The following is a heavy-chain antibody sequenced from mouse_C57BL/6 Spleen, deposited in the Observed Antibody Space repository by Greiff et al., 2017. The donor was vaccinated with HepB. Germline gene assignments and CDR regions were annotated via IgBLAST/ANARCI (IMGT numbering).Heavy chain of an antibody. CDR1: GFNIKDDY. Sequence: EVKLVESGAELVRPGASVKLSCTASGFNIKDDYMHWVKQRPEQGLEWIGWIDPENGDTEYDSKFQGKATITADTSSNTAYLQLSRLTSEDTAVYYCRDYGFDYYAMDYWGQGTSVTVSS. D-gene: IGHD2-4*01. J-gene: IGHJ4*01. CDR2: IDPENGDT. V-gene: IGHV14-4*01. CDR3: RDYGFDYYAMDY.